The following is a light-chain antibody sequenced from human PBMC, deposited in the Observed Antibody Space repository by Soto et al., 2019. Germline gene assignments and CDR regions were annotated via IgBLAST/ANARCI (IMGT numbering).Light chain of an antibody. CDR2: GAS. V-gene: IGKV3-15*01. Sequence: EIVMTQSPATLSVSPGERATLSCRASQSVSSNIAWYQQKPGQAPRLLIYGASTRATGIPARFSGSGSGTEFPLTISSLQSEDFAVYYCQQYNNWPPWTFCQGTKVESK. CDR1: QSVSSN. J-gene: IGKJ1*01. CDR3: QQYNNWPPWT.